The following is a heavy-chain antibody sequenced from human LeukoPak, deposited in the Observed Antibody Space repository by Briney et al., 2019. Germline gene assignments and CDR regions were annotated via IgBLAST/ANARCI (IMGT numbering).Heavy chain of an antibody. V-gene: IGHV3-9*01. CDR3: ARDAAYGYDRFDY. D-gene: IGHD4-17*01. CDR2: ISWNSGSI. CDR1: GFTFDDYA. Sequence: GGSLRLSCAASGFTFDDYAMHWVRQAPGKGLEWVSGISWNSGSIGYADSVKGRFTISRDNAKNSLYLQMNSLRPEDTAIYYCARDAAYGYDRFDYWGQGTQVTVSS. J-gene: IGHJ4*02.